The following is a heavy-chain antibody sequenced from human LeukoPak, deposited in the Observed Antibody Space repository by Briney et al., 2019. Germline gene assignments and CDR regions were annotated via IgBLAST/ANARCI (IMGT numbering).Heavy chain of an antibody. J-gene: IGHJ4*02. D-gene: IGHD4-17*01. CDR3: ARYRGDYVSLPSPFDY. V-gene: IGHV5-51*01. CDR1: GYRFTDYW. Sequence: GESLKISCKGSGYRFTDYWIGWVRQMPGKGLEWMGIISPEDSDTRYSPSFQGQVTISAYESISTAYLQWSSLKASDTALYYCARYRGDYVSLPSPFDYWGRGTLVTVSS. CDR2: ISPEDSDT.